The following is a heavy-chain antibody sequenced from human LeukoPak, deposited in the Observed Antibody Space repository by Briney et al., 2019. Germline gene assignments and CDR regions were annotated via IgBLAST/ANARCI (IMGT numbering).Heavy chain of an antibody. D-gene: IGHD3-10*01. Sequence: SETLSLTCTVSNGPINTYQWSWIRQPPGKGLEWIGEINHSGSTNYNPSLKSRVTISVDTSKNQFSLKLSSVTAADTAVYYCARPRPYGSGSYFVYWGQGTLVTVSS. CDR1: NGPINTYQ. V-gene: IGHV4-34*01. CDR3: ARPRPYGSGSYFVY. J-gene: IGHJ4*02. CDR2: INHSGST.